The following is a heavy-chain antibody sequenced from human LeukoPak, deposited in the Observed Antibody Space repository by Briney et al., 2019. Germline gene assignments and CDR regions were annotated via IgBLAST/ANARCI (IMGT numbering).Heavy chain of an antibody. J-gene: IGHJ6*03. CDR2: INHSGST. D-gene: IGHD3-10*01. V-gene: IGHV4-34*01. CDR3: ARDEYGSERNGYYYYYMDV. Sequence: SETLSLTCAVYGGSFSGYYWSWIRQPPGKGLEWIGEINHSGSTNYNPSLKSRVTISVDTSKNQFSLKLSSVTAADTAVYYCARDEYGSERNGYYYYYMDVWGKGTTVTVSS. CDR1: GGSFSGYY.